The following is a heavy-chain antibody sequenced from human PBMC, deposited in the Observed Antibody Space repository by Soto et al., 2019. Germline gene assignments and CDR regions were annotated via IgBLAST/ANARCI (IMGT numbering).Heavy chain of an antibody. V-gene: IGHV4-30-2*01. CDR1: GGSISSGGYS. Sequence: QLQLQESGSGLVRPSQTLSLTCAVSGGSISSGGYSWNWIRQPPGKGLGWIGYIYHSGSTLYHPSLMSRVTISVDKSKNQFSLKLSSVTAADTAVYYCARDQLEGNWFDPWGQGTLVTVSS. CDR3: ARDQLEGNWFDP. CDR2: IYHSGST. J-gene: IGHJ5*02. D-gene: IGHD1-1*01.